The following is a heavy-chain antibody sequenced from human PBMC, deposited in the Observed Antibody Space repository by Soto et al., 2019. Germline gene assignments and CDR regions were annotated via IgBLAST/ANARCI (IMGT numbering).Heavy chain of an antibody. CDR1: GFTFSDVW. V-gene: IGHV3-15*07. J-gene: IGHJ5*02. CDR2: IKSNTYGGTT. CDR3: TTLSGSDP. Sequence: EVQLVESGGGLVKPGGSLRLSCEASGFTFSDVWMNWVRQAAGKGLEWVGRIKSNTYGGTTDYAAPVKGRFTISRDDSKNTLYLQMNSLKTEDTAVYYCTTLSGSDPWGQGALVTVSS.